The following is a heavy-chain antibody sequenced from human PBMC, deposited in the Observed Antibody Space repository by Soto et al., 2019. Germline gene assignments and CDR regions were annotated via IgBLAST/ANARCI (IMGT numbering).Heavy chain of an antibody. Sequence: QVQLQESGPGLVKPSETLSLTCTVSGGSISSYYWSWIRQPPGKGLEWIGYIYYSGSTNYNPSLKSRVTISVDTSKNQFSLKLSSVTAADTAVYYCARIALYRSGGSCYSYFDYWGQGTLVTVSS. CDR2: IYYSGST. V-gene: IGHV4-59*01. J-gene: IGHJ4*02. CDR3: ARIALYRSGGSCYSYFDY. CDR1: GGSISSYY. D-gene: IGHD2-15*01.